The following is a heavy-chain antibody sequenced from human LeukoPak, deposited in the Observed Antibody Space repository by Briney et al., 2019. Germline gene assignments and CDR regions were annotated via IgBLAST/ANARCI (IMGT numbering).Heavy chain of an antibody. CDR3: ARGIVVVVAATSNWFDP. J-gene: IGHJ5*02. V-gene: IGHV3-21*01. CDR1: GFTFSSYS. D-gene: IGHD2-15*01. CDR2: IRGNSNYI. Sequence: GGSLRLSCAASGFTFSSYSMSWVRQAPGKGLEWVSFIRGNSNYIYYVDSVKGRFTISRDNAKNSLYLQMNSLRAEDTAVYYCARGIVVVVAATSNWFDPWGQGTLVTVSS.